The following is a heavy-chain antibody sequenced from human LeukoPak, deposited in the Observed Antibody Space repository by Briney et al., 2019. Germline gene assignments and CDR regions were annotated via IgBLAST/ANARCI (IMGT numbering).Heavy chain of an antibody. CDR1: GFSFSSYS. Sequence: GGSLRLSCAASGFSFSSYSMNWVRQAPGKGLEWVSYLDGRSGTIYYADSVKGRFTISRDSAKNSLYLQMNSLRAEDTAVYHCARIAQPRTFDIWGQGAMVTVSS. CDR2: LDGRSGTI. J-gene: IGHJ3*02. CDR3: ARIAQPRTFDI. V-gene: IGHV3-48*01. D-gene: IGHD1-14*01.